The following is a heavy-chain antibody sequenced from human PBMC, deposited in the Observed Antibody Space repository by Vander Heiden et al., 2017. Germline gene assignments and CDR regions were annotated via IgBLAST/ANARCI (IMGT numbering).Heavy chain of an antibody. CDR1: GFTFSNAW. CDR3: TTAVSPHYYDSSGYPFDY. J-gene: IGHJ4*02. V-gene: IGHV3-15*01. D-gene: IGHD3-22*01. Sequence: EVQLVESGGGLVKPGGSLRLSCAASGFTFSNAWMGWVRQAPGKGLEWVGRIKSKTDGGTTDYAAPVKGRFTISRDDSKNTLYLQMNSLKTEDTAVYYCTTAVSPHYYDSSGYPFDYWGQGTLVTVSS. CDR2: IKSKTDGGTT.